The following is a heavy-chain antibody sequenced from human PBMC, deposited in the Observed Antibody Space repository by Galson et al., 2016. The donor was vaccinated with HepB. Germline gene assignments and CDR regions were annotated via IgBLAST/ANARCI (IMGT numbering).Heavy chain of an antibody. Sequence: SLRLSCAASGFTLNDHAMSWVRQATGTGLEWVSGISGSSGITFYADSVEGRFILSRDTSKNILYLHMNSLRVEDTAMYFCARSFGRTSSLFVDSWGQGTLVTVSS. CDR3: ARSFGRTSSLFVDS. J-gene: IGHJ4*02. D-gene: IGHD3-3*01. CDR1: GFTLNDHA. CDR2: ISGSSGIT. V-gene: IGHV3-23*01.